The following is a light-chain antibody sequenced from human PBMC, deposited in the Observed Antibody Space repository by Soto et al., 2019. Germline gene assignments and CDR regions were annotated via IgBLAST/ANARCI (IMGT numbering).Light chain of an antibody. V-gene: IGKV3-20*01. CDR3: QQFSSYPLT. Sequence: IVLTQAPGTLSLSPGERATLSCRASQTVRNNYLAWYQQKPGQAPRLLIYDASSRATGIPDRFSGGGSGTDFTLTIIRLEPEDFAVYYCQQFSSYPLTFGGGTKVDIK. CDR1: QTVRNNY. J-gene: IGKJ4*01. CDR2: DAS.